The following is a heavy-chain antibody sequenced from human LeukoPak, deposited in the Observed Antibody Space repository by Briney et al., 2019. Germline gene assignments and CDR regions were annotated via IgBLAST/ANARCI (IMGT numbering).Heavy chain of an antibody. D-gene: IGHD6-19*01. CDR1: GGSISSYY. V-gene: IGHV4-4*07. CDR2: IYTSGST. Sequence: SETLSLTCTVSGGSISSYYWSWIRQPAGKGLEWIGRIYTSGSTNYNPSLKSRVTISVDTSKNQFSLKLSSVTAADTAVYYCARTYSSGWYGDYWGQGTLVTVSS. J-gene: IGHJ4*02. CDR3: ARTYSSGWYGDY.